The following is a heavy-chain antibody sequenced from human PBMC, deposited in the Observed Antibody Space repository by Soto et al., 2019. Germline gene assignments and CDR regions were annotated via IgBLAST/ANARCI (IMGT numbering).Heavy chain of an antibody. J-gene: IGHJ2*01. V-gene: IGHV4-59*01. CDR1: GGSISSYY. CDR2: IYYSGST. CDR3: ARGAAVADYFDL. Sequence: QVQLQESGPGLVKPSETLSLTCTVSGGSISSYYWSWIRQPPGKGLEWIGYIYYSGSTNYNPSLMCRXXIXVXXSKTHFSLKLSSVTAADTAVYYCARGAAVADYFDLWGRGTLVTVSS. D-gene: IGHD6-19*01.